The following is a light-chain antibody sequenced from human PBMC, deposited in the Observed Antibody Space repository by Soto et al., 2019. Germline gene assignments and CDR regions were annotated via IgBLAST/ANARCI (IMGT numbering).Light chain of an antibody. CDR2: AAT. J-gene: IGKJ1*01. V-gene: IGKV1-39*01. CDR1: QSISRY. CDR3: QESYVPPWS. Sequence: DIQMTQSPSSLSASVGDRVTITCRASQSISRYLNWYQQKAGKVTKVLIYAATSLQSGVPPRFSGSGSGTDFTLTISSLQPEDFATYYCQESYVPPWSFGQGTRVEIK.